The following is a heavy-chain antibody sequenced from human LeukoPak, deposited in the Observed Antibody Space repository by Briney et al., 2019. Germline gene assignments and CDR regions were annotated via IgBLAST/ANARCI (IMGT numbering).Heavy chain of an antibody. Sequence: GGSLRLSCAASGFTFDDYAMHWVRQAPGKGLGWVSGISWNSGSIAYADSVKGRFTISRDNAKKSLYLQMNSLRAEDTALYYCAKGLYSSGWLSPDYWGQGTLVTVSS. CDR2: ISWNSGSI. J-gene: IGHJ4*02. CDR3: AKGLYSSGWLSPDY. V-gene: IGHV3-9*01. D-gene: IGHD6-19*01. CDR1: GFTFDDYA.